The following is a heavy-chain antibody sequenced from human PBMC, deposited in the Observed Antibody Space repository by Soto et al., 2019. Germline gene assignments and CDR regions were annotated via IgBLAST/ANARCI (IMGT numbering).Heavy chain of an antibody. Sequence: PGGSLRLSCAASGFTFSSYGMHWVRQAPGKGLEWVAVIWYDGSNKYYADSVKGRFTISRDNSKNTLYLQMNSLRAEDTAVYYCASTIAAAGSPDYWGQGTLVTVSS. CDR2: IWYDGSNK. V-gene: IGHV3-33*01. CDR3: ASTIAAAGSPDY. D-gene: IGHD6-13*01. J-gene: IGHJ4*02. CDR1: GFTFSSYG.